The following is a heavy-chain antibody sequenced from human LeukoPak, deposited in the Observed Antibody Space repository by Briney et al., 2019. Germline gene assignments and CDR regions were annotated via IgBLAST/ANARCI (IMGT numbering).Heavy chain of an antibody. V-gene: IGHV3-23*01. Sequence: GGSLRLSCAASGFTFSSYAMSWVRQAPGKGLEWVSAISGSGGSTYYADSVKGRFTISRDNSKNTLYLRMNSLRAEDTAVYYCAKDALATVVTYSNDYWGQGTLVTVSS. D-gene: IGHD4-23*01. CDR1: GFTFSSYA. J-gene: IGHJ4*02. CDR3: AKDALATVVTYSNDY. CDR2: ISGSGGST.